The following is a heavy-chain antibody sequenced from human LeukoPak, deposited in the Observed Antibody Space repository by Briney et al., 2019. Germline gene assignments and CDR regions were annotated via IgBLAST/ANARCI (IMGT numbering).Heavy chain of an antibody. V-gene: IGHV4-59*01. Sequence: PSETLSLTCTVSGGSISSYYWSWIRQPPGKGLEWIGYIYYSGSTNYNPSLKSRVTISVDTSKNQFSLKLSSVTAADTAVYYCAGQLVDYYYDSSGGVDYWGQGTLVTVSS. CDR1: GGSISSYY. CDR2: IYYSGST. D-gene: IGHD3-22*01. CDR3: AGQLVDYYYDSSGGVDY. J-gene: IGHJ4*02.